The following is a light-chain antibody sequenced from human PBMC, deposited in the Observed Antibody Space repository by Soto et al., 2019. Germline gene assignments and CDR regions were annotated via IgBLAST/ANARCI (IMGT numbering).Light chain of an antibody. V-gene: IGLV2-14*01. CDR2: EVS. CDR1: ISDVGGYNY. J-gene: IGLJ3*02. Sequence: QSVLTQPASLSGSPGQSITISCTGTISDVGGYNYVSWYQQHPGKAPKPMIYEVSNRPSGVSNRFSGSKSGNTASLTISGLQAEDEADYYCSSYTSSSTWVFGGGTKVTVL. CDR3: SSYTSSSTWV.